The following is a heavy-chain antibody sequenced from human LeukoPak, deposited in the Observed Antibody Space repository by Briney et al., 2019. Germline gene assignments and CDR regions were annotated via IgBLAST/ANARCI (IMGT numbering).Heavy chain of an antibody. V-gene: IGHV3-43*02. D-gene: IGHD3-16*01. CDR1: GITFEDYA. CDR3: AGRRVLDASFDY. Sequence: GGYLRLSCVVSGITFEDYAMHWVRQVPGKGLEWVSLISGDASGTYYADSVKGRFTISRDNSKNTLFLQMNRLRAEDTAVYYCAGRRVLDASFDYWGQGTLVTVSS. CDR2: ISGDASGT. J-gene: IGHJ4*02.